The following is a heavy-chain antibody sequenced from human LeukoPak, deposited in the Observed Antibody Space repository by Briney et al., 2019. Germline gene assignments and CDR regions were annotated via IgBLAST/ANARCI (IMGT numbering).Heavy chain of an antibody. V-gene: IGHV4-59*01. CDR1: GGSISSYY. CDR3: ARTRSGSYYQYYFDY. CDR2: IYYSGST. Sequence: SETLSLTCTVSGGSISSYYWSWIRQPPGKGLEWIGYIYYSGSTNYNPSLKSRVTISVDTSKNQFSLKLSSVTAADTAVYYCARTRSGSYYQYYFDYWGQGTLVTVSS. J-gene: IGHJ4*02. D-gene: IGHD3-10*01.